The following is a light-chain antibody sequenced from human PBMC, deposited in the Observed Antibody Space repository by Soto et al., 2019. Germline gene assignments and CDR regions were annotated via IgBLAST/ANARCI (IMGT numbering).Light chain of an antibody. CDR2: GAS. J-gene: IGKJ1*01. CDR1: QSVSTW. V-gene: IGKV1-5*03. Sequence: DIQMTQSPSTLSASVGDRVTVTCRASQSVSTWLAWYQQKPGEAPKLLIYGASRLQSGVPSRFSGSGSVTEFTLTITSLKPDDFATYYCQQYETYPYTFGQGNRVEIK. CDR3: QQYETYPYT.